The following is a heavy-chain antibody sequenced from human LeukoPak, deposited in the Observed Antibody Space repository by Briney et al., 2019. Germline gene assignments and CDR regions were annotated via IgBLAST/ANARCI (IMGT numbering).Heavy chain of an antibody. CDR3: ARDRQATTAYDAFDI. Sequence: SETLSLTCTVSGDSISNYYWSWIRQPPGKGLEWIGYIYYSGSTKYNPSLKSRVTISVDTSKNQFSLKLSSVTAADTAVYYCARDRQATTAYDAFDIWGRGTMVTVSS. D-gene: IGHD4-17*01. CDR1: GDSISNYY. V-gene: IGHV4-59*01. J-gene: IGHJ3*02. CDR2: IYYSGST.